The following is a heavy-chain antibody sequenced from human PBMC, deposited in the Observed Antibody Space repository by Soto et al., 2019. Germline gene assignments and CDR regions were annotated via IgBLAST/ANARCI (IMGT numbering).Heavy chain of an antibody. CDR2: IHYSGRA. Sequence: QLHLQESGPGLVKPSETLSLICTVSGGSITSNDYYWGWLRQPPGKGLEWVGNIHYSGRAFSNPSLRSRVTIYVATSKNQFSLKLSSVTAADTAVYYCANMRGQWLPRDWGQGTLVTVSS. CDR1: GGSITSNDYY. J-gene: IGHJ4*02. CDR3: ANMRGQWLPRD. V-gene: IGHV4-39*01. D-gene: IGHD6-19*01.